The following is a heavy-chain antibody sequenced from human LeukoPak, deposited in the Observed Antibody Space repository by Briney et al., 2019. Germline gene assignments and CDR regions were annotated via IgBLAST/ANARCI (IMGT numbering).Heavy chain of an antibody. J-gene: IGHJ6*03. CDR2: TRNKANSYTT. CDR3: TRHEGMGRDYYYYYYMDV. V-gene: IGHV3-72*01. Sequence: GGSLRLSCAASGFTFSDHYMDWVRQAPGKGLEWVGRTRNKANSYTTEYAASVKGRFTISRDDSKNTLYLQMNSLKTEDTAVYYCTRHEGMGRDYYYYYYMDVWGKGTTVTVSS. CDR1: GFTFSDHY. D-gene: IGHD1-26*01.